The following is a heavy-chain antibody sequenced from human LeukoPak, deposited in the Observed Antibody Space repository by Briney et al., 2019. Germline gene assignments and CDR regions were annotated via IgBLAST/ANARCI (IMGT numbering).Heavy chain of an antibody. CDR1: GFTFSNYG. D-gene: IGHD3-22*01. CDR2: IWYDGSNK. Sequence: GRSLRLSCAASGFTFSNYGMHWVRQAPGKGLEWVAAIWYDGSNKYYADSVKGRFTISRDNAKNSLYLQMNSLRDEDTAVYYCAREMAHYFDSSGYSFWGQGTLVTVSS. CDR3: AREMAHYFDSSGYSF. J-gene: IGHJ4*02. V-gene: IGHV3-33*01.